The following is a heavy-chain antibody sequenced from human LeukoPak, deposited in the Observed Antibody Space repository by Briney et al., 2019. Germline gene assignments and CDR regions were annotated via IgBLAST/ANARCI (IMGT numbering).Heavy chain of an antibody. CDR1: GFTFDDYG. J-gene: IGHJ4*02. CDR2: INWNGGSA. D-gene: IGHD2-8*02. V-gene: IGHV3-20*04. CDR3: ARAVAYGIDTGYFDY. Sequence: GGSLRLSCAASGFTFDDYGMSWVRQAPGKGLEWVSGINWNGGSAGYADSVKGRLTISRDNAKNSLYLQMNSLRAEDTALYYCARAVAYGIDTGYFDYWGQGTLVTVSS.